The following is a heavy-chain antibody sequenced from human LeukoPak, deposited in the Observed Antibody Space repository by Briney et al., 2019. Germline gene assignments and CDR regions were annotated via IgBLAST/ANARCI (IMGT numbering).Heavy chain of an antibody. Sequence: GRSLRLSCAASGFTFDDYAMHWVRQAPGKGLEWVSGISWNSGSIGYADSVKGRFTISRDNAKNSLYLQMNSLRAEDTALYYCAKDITGTANYYMYVWGKGTTVTVSS. CDR3: AKDITGTANYYMYV. CDR2: ISWNSGSI. CDR1: GFTFDDYA. V-gene: IGHV3-9*01. J-gene: IGHJ6*03. D-gene: IGHD1-14*01.